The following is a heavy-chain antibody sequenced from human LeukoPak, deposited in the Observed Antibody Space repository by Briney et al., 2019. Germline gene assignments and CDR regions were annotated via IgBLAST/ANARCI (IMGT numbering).Heavy chain of an antibody. J-gene: IGHJ4*02. CDR1: GYTFTSYA. Sequence: ASVKVSCKASGYTFTSYAMNWVRQAPGQGLEWMGWINPNSGATRYAQRFQGRVTMTRDTSISTAFMDLSRLRSDVTAVYYCARDRCISGVCYRENDYWGQGTLVTVSS. CDR2: INPNSGAT. CDR3: ARDRCISGVCYRENDY. V-gene: IGHV1-2*02. D-gene: IGHD2-8*01.